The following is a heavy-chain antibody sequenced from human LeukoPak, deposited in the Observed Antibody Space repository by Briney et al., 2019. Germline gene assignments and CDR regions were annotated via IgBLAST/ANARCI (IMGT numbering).Heavy chain of an antibody. V-gene: IGHV3-30*18. Sequence: GRSLRLSCAASGFTFSDHGMHWVRRAPGKGLEWVAVMAYDGSSKSYADSVKGRFTISRDNSKNTLYLQMNSLRTEDTAIYYCAKDKGSASYSTYYFDYWGQGTLVTVSS. D-gene: IGHD3-10*01. CDR3: AKDKGSASYSTYYFDY. CDR1: GFTFSDHG. CDR2: MAYDGSSK. J-gene: IGHJ4*02.